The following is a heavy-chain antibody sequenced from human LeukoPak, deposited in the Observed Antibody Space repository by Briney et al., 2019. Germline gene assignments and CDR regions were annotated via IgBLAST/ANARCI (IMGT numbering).Heavy chain of an antibody. CDR1: GFTVSSNY. CDR3: ARHPYCSSTSCYGIDY. CDR2: VTSNNYI. V-gene: IGHV3-69-1*01. D-gene: IGHD2-2*01. J-gene: IGHJ4*02. Sequence: GGSLRLSCAASGFTVSSNYMSWVRQAPGKGLEWVSSVTSNNYIFYADSMKGRFTISRANAKNSVFLQMTSLTADDTAVYYCARHPYCSSTSCYGIDYWGQGTLVAVSS.